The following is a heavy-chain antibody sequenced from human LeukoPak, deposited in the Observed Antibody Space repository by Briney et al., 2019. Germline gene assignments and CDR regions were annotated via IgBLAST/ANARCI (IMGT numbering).Heavy chain of an antibody. D-gene: IGHD5-18*01. CDR2: IYYSGST. Sequence: SETLSLTCTVSGGSISSSSYYWGWIRQPPGKGLEWIGSIYYSGSTYYNPSLKSRVTISVDTSKNQFSLKLSSVTAADTAVYYCARVHGYSYGYTFDYWGQGTLVTVSS. J-gene: IGHJ4*02. CDR3: ARVHGYSYGYTFDY. V-gene: IGHV4-39*07. CDR1: GGSISSSSYY.